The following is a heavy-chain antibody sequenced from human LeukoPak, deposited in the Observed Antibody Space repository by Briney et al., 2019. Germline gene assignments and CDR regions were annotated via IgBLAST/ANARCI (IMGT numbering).Heavy chain of an antibody. CDR3: AKDSGIAVAGTLRAFDI. CDR2: ISSSSSYI. D-gene: IGHD6-19*01. V-gene: IGHV3-21*01. Sequence: PGGSLRLSCAASGFSFSTYSMNWVRQAPGKGLEWVSFISSSSSYIYYADSVKGRFTISRDNAKNSLYLQMNSLRAEDTAVYYCAKDSGIAVAGTLRAFDIWGQGTMVTVSS. J-gene: IGHJ3*02. CDR1: GFSFSTYS.